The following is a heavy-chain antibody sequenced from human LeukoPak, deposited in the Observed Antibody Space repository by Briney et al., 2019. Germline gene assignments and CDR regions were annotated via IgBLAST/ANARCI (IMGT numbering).Heavy chain of an antibody. J-gene: IGHJ6*02. Sequence: GESLKISCKGSGYSFTSYWIGWVRQMPGKGLEWMGIIYPGDSDTSYSPSFQGQVTISADKSISTAYLQWSSLKASDTAMYYCARQISDYGYGMDVWGQGTTVTVSS. CDR1: GYSFTSYW. V-gene: IGHV5-51*01. D-gene: IGHD2/OR15-2a*01. CDR3: ARQISDYGYGMDV. CDR2: IYPGDSDT.